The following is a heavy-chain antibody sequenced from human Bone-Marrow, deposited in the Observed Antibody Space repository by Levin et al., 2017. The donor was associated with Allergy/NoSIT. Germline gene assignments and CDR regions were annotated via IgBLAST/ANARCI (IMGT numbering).Heavy chain of an antibody. CDR2: IRSKANSYAT. CDR1: GFTFSGSA. Sequence: PGGSLRLSCAASGFTFSGSAMHWVRQASGKGLEWVGRIRSKANSYATAYAASVSGRFTISRDDSQNTAFLQMNSLKIEDTAIYYCTRQWGDATTTGDYWGQGTLVTVSS. D-gene: IGHD4-11*01. V-gene: IGHV3-73*01. CDR3: TRQWGDATTTGDY. J-gene: IGHJ4*02.